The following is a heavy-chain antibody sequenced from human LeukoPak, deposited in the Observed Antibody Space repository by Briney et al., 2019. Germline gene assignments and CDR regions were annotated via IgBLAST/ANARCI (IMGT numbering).Heavy chain of an antibody. CDR3: ARPLTAPYWNDAFDI. V-gene: IGHV4-38-2*01. CDR1: GYSISSGYY. D-gene: IGHD1-14*01. J-gene: IGHJ3*02. CDR2: IYHSGST. Sequence: SETLSLTCAVSGYSISSGYYWGWIRQPPGKGLDWIGSIYHSGSTYYNPSLKSRVTISVDTSKNQFSLKLSSVTAADTAVYYCARPLTAPYWNDAFDIWSQGTMVTVSS.